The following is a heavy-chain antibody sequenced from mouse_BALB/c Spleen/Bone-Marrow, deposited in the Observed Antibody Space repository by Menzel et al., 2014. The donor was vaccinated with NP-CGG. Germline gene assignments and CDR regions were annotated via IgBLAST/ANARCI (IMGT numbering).Heavy chain of an antibody. J-gene: IGHJ4*01. Sequence: EVNVVESGGGLVKPGGSLKLSCAASGFTFSSYTMSWVRQTPEKRPEWVATISSGGSYTYYPDSVKGRFTISRDNAKNTLYLQMSSLKSEDTAMYYCTRDGKGNYDYAMDYWGQGTSVTVSS. CDR3: TRDGKGNYDYAMDY. D-gene: IGHD2-1*01. CDR2: ISSGGSYT. CDR1: GFTFSSYT. V-gene: IGHV5-6-4*01.